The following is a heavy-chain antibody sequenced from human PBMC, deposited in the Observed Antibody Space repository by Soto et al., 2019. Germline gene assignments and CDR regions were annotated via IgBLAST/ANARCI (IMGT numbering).Heavy chain of an antibody. D-gene: IGHD6-19*01. J-gene: IGHJ3*02. CDR2: IDWDDDK. CDR1: VLSLIARAVC. CDR3: ARSGYSSGRDAFDI. Sequence: GPTLPHPTYTRSLTWNWSVLSLIARAVCGRGIGEPSGNALEWLARIDWDDDKYYSTSLKTRLTISKDTSKNQVVLTMTNMDPVDTATYYCARSGYSSGRDAFDIWGQGTMVTVSS. V-gene: IGHV2-70*11.